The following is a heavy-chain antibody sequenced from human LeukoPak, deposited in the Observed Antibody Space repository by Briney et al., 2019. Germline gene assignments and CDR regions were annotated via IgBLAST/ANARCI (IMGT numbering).Heavy chain of an antibody. D-gene: IGHD2-2*01. CDR2: IYYSGST. Sequence: SETLSLTCTVSGDSISSSNYYWGWIRQPPGKGLEWIGSIYYSGSTYYNPSLKSRVTISVDTSKNQFSLKLSSVTAADTAVYYCARHERYCSSTSCYGVWFDPWGQGTLVTVSS. J-gene: IGHJ5*02. V-gene: IGHV4-39*01. CDR1: GDSISSSNYY. CDR3: ARHERYCSSTSCYGVWFDP.